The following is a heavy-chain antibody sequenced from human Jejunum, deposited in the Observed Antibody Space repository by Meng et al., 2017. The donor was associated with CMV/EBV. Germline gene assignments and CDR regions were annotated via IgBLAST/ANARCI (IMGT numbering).Heavy chain of an antibody. D-gene: IGHD3-22*01. Sequence: SKEAISWVRQAPGQGLEWMGGIIPTVNLVNYSEKMQGRVTITADTSTSTAYMELSSLRSEDTAVYYCARGTHYYDSASYYYNLGYWGQGTLVTVSS. CDR2: IIPTVNLV. CDR3: ARGTHYYDSASYYYNLGY. CDR1: SKEA. V-gene: IGHV1-69*10. J-gene: IGHJ4*02.